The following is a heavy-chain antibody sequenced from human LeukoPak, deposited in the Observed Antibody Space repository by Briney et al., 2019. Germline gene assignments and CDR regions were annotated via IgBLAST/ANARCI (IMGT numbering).Heavy chain of an antibody. CDR1: GFTLRNYG. CDR2: ISYDGSNK. CDR3: AKEAQNYYYYMDV. Sequence: PGRSLRLSCVASGFTLRNYGMHWVRQALGKGLEWVAVISYDGSNKNYADSVKGRFTISRDNSKNTLDLQMNSLRAEDTAVYYCAKEAQNYYYYMDVWGKGTTVTVSS. J-gene: IGHJ6*03. V-gene: IGHV3-30*18.